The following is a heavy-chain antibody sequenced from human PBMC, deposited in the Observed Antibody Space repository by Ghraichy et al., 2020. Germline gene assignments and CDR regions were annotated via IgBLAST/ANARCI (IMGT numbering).Heavy chain of an antibody. D-gene: IGHD6-19*01. CDR2: ISSSSSYI. CDR1: EFTFSSYS. J-gene: IGHJ5*02. V-gene: IGHV3-21*01. CDR3: ARDPYSSAYNDH. Sequence: GGSLRLSCAASEFTFSSYSMSWVRQAPGKGLEWVSSISSSSSYIYYTDSVKGRFTISRDNAKNSLYLQMNSLRAEDTAVYYCARDPYSSAYNDHWGQGTLVTVSS.